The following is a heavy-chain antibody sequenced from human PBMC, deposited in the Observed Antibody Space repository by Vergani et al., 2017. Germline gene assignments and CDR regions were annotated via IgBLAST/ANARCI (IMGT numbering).Heavy chain of an antibody. V-gene: IGHV4-59*01. J-gene: IGHJ4*02. CDR1: GGSISSYY. D-gene: IGHD3-16*01. Sequence: QVQLQESGPGLVKPSETLSLTCTVSGGSISSYYWSWIRQPPGKGLEWIGYIYYTGSTNYNPSLKSRVTISVDTSKNQFSLKLSSVTAADTAVYYCARTNMGGRSTRYLDYWGQGTLVTVSS. CDR3: ARTNMGGRSTRYLDY. CDR2: IYYTGST.